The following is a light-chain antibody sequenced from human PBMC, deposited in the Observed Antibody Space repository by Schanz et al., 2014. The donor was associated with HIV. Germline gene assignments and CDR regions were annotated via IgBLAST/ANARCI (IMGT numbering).Light chain of an antibody. Sequence: QSALTQPRSVSGSPGQSVTISCTGTSSDVGSYNYVSWYQQRPGKAPKLMIYDVTKRPSGVPGRFSGSKSGTSASLAISGLRSEDEAEYHCAAWDDSLSRPVFGGGTKLTVL. CDR3: AAWDDSLSRPV. V-gene: IGLV2-11*01. CDR1: SSDVGSYNY. CDR2: DVT. J-gene: IGLJ2*01.